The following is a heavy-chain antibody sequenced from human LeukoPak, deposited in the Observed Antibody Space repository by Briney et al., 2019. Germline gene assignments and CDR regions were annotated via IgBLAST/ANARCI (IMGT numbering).Heavy chain of an antibody. D-gene: IGHD2-2*01. CDR3: ARDPGVVPAAYDY. Sequence: GGSLRLSCAASGFTFSFYWMSWVRQAPGKGLEWVANIKQDGSDKYYVDSVKGRFTISRDNAKNSVYLQMNSLRAEDTAMYYCARDPGVVPAAYDYWGQGTLVSVSS. CDR2: IKQDGSDK. CDR1: GFTFSFYW. J-gene: IGHJ4*02. V-gene: IGHV3-7*03.